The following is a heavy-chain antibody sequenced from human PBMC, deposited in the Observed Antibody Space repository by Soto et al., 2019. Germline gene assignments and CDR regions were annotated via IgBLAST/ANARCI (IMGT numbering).Heavy chain of an antibody. CDR1: GGSISNDY. CDR3: ARLGDYYQTFDY. J-gene: IGHJ4*01. V-gene: IGHV4-4*09. CDR2: IYKGGSI. Sequence: SETLSLTCRVSGGSISNDYWTWIRRPPGKGLEWIGYIYKGGSINYNPSLKSRVTISVDTSNNQFSLKLSSVTAADTAVYYCARLGDYYQTFDYWGQGALVTVSS. D-gene: IGHD3-22*01.